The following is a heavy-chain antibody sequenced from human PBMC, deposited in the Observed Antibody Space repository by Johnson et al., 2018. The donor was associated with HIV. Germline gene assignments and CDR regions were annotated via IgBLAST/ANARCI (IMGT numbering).Heavy chain of an antibody. D-gene: IGHD5-12*01. J-gene: IGHJ3*02. V-gene: IGHV3-13*01. CDR1: GFTFNNYD. CDR3: ARELTYSGYDVYAFDI. Sequence: VQLVESGGGVVQPGRSLRLSCAASGFTFNNYDMHWVRQVTGKALEWVSAIGKAADTYYADSVKGRFTISRDNSKNTLYLQMNSLRAEDTAVYYCARELTYSGYDVYAFDIWDQGTMVTVSS. CDR2: IGKAADT.